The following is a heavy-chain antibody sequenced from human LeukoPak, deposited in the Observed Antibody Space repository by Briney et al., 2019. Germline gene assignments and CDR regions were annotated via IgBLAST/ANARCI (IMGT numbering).Heavy chain of an antibody. CDR2: ISGSGGNT. D-gene: IGHD7-27*01. Sequence: GGSLRLSCAASRFTFSNYAMNWVRQAPGKGLEWVSAISGSGGNTYYADSVKGRFTISRDNSKNTLYLQMNSLRAEDTALYYCAKDRTWGLDYWGQGTLVTVSS. CDR1: RFTFSNYA. V-gene: IGHV3-23*01. CDR3: AKDRTWGLDY. J-gene: IGHJ4*02.